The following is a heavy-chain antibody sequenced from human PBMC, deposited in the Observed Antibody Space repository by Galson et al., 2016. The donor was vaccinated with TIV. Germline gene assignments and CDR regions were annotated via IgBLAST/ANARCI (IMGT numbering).Heavy chain of an antibody. D-gene: IGHD4/OR15-4a*01. CDR1: GFTFNDAW. CDR3: TTDLYGVDV. Sequence: SLRLSCAASGFTFNDAWMTWIRQGPGKGLERVGRIKSKTAGGTTDYAAAVGGRFTISRDDSENTVYLQMNSLKSYDSGVYYCTTDLYGVDVWGHGTMVTVS. J-gene: IGHJ3*01. V-gene: IGHV3-15*01. CDR2: IKSKTAGGTT.